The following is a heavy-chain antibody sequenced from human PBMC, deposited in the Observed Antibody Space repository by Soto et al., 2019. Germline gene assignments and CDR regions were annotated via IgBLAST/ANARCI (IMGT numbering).Heavy chain of an antibody. V-gene: IGHV5-10-1*01. CDR1: GYSFTSYW. J-gene: IGHJ2*01. CDR2: IDPSDSYT. D-gene: IGHD5-18*01. Sequence: PGESLKISCKGSGYSFTSYWISWVRQMPGKGLEWMGRIDPSDSYTNYRPSFQGHVTISADKPISTAYLQWSSLKASDTAMYYCARCGLGGQLWHEDLYFDLWGRGTLVTVSS. CDR3: ARCGLGGQLWHEDLYFDL.